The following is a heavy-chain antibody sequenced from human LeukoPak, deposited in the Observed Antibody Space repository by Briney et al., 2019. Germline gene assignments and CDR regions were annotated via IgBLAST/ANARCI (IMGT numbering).Heavy chain of an antibody. J-gene: IGHJ4*02. CDR2: INHSGST. D-gene: IGHD3-3*02. CDR1: GGSISSSNW. V-gene: IGHV4-4*02. CDR3: ARHVWYRFDY. Sequence: SETLSLTCAVSGGSISSSNWWSWVRQPPGKGLEWIGEINHSGSTNYNPSLKSRVTISVDTSKNQFSLKLSSVTAADTAVYYCARHVWYRFDYWGQGTLVTVSS.